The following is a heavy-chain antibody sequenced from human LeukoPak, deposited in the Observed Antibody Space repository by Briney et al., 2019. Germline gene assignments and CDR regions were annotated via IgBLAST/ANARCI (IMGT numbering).Heavy chain of an antibody. CDR1: GGSFSGYY. Sequence: SETLSLTCAVYGGSFSGYYWTWIRQSPGKGLDWIGEINPSGSTYYNPSLKSRLTISRDTSKNQISLRLSSVTAADTAVYYCARGRQEISMILVVMTGVSYYLDVWGKGTTVTVS. CDR2: INPSGST. CDR3: ARGRQEISMILVVMTGVSYYLDV. D-gene: IGHD3-22*01. J-gene: IGHJ6*03. V-gene: IGHV4-34*01.